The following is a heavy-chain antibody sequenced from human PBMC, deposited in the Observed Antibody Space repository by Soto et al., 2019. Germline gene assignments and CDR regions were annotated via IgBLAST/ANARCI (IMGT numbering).Heavy chain of an antibody. Sequence: PGGSLRLSCAASGFTFSSYAMSWVRQAPGKGLEWVSAISGSGGSTYYADSVKGRFTISRDNSKNTLYLQMNSLRAEDTAVYYCAKLGSAVVVPAAMLIGVKPFDYWGQGTLVTVSS. D-gene: IGHD2-2*01. V-gene: IGHV3-23*01. CDR1: GFTFSSYA. J-gene: IGHJ4*02. CDR2: ISGSGGST. CDR3: AKLGSAVVVPAAMLIGVKPFDY.